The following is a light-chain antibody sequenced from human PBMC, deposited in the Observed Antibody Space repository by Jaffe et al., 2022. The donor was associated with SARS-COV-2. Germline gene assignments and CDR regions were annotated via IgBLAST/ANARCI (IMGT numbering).Light chain of an antibody. CDR1: QSINSR. CDR2: KAS. CDR3: QQYNTFPWT. Sequence: DIQMTQSPSTLSASVGDRVTITCRPSQSINSRVAWYQQKPGKAPKLLIYKASSLESGVPSRFSGSGSGPDFTLTISILQPDDFATYYCQQYNTFPWTFGQGTKVEIK. J-gene: IGKJ1*01. V-gene: IGKV1-5*03.